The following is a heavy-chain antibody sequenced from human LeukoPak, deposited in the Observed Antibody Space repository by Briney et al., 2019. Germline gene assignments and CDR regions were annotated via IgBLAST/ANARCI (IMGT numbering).Heavy chain of an antibody. J-gene: IGHJ6*02. V-gene: IGHV3-48*03. Sequence: GGSLRLSCAASGFTFSSYEMNWVRQAPGKGLEWVSYISSSGSTIYYADSVKGRFTISRDNAKNSLYLQTNSLRAEDTAVYYCARGRNYGAKKWGMDVWGQGTTVTVSS. D-gene: IGHD4-17*01. CDR2: ISSSGSTI. CDR3: ARGRNYGAKKWGMDV. CDR1: GFTFSSYE.